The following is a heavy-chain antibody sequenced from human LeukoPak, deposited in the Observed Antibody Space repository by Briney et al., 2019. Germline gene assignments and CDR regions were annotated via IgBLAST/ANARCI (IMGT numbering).Heavy chain of an antibody. CDR1: GGSISSGDYY. Sequence: SETLYLTCTVSGGSISSGDYYWSWIRQPPGKGLEWIGYIYYSGSTYYNPSLKSRVTISVDTSKNQFSLKLSSVTAADTAVYYCARGNYYDSSGYYFDYWGQGTLVTVSS. CDR3: ARGNYYDSSGYYFDY. D-gene: IGHD3-22*01. V-gene: IGHV4-30-4*01. J-gene: IGHJ4*02. CDR2: IYYSGST.